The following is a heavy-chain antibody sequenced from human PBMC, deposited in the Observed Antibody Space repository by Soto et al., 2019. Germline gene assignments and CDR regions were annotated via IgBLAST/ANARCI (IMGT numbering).Heavy chain of an antibody. CDR2: IYHSGST. D-gene: IGHD4-17*01. CDR3: ARWTTVTHFDF. J-gene: IGHJ5*01. V-gene: IGHV4-31*03. Sequence: PSETVSLTCTFSYDSIIRLGYYWSWTRQHPGEGLEWIGFIYHSGSTFYNPSLKSRVTTSLDTSKSQFTLKLNSVTAADTAVYYCARWTTVTHFDFWGHGTLVTVSS. CDR1: YDSIIRLGYY.